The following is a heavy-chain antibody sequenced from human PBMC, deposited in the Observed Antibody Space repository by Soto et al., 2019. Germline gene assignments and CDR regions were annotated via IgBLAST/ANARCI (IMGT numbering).Heavy chain of an antibody. CDR1: GYTFTSYD. V-gene: IGHV1-8*01. Sequence: ASVKVSCKASGYTFTSYDINWVRQATGQGLEWMGWMNPNSGNTGYAQKFQGRVTMTRNTSISTAYMELSSLRSEDTAVYYCAKGGAQLLHYNWFDPWGQGTLVTVSS. D-gene: IGHD2-2*01. J-gene: IGHJ5*02. CDR3: AKGGAQLLHYNWFDP. CDR2: MNPNSGNT.